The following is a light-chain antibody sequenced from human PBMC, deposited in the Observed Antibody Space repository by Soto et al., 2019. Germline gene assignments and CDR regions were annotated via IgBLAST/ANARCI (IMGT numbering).Light chain of an antibody. CDR3: QQRSNWPHSIT. Sequence: VVMTQSPGTLSVSPGEGVTLSCRASQSVGNSLAWYQQKPGQAPRLLIFGASTRVTGIPARFSGSGSETDFTLTISSLEPEDFAVYYCQQRSNWPHSITFGQGTRLEIK. J-gene: IGKJ5*01. V-gene: IGKV3-11*01. CDR1: QSVGNS. CDR2: GAS.